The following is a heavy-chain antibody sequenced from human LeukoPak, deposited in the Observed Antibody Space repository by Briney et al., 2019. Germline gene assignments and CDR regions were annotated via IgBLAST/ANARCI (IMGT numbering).Heavy chain of an antibody. CDR1: GFTFSTYG. J-gene: IGHJ5*02. CDR2: IKHDGSEI. CDR3: ARGYCSTSNCYKNWFDP. V-gene: IGHV3-7*04. D-gene: IGHD2-2*02. Sequence: GGSLRLSCAASGFTFSTYGMHWVRQAPGKGLEWVANIKHDGSEINYVESVKGRFTISRDNAKNSLSLQMNSLRAEDTAVYYCARGYCSTSNCYKNWFDPWGQGTLVTVSA.